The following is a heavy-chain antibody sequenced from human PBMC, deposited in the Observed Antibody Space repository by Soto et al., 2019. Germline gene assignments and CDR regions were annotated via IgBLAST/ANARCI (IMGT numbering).Heavy chain of an antibody. V-gene: IGHV4-59*01. CDR1: GGSISSYY. J-gene: IGHJ5*02. CDR2: IYYSGST. D-gene: IGHD1-26*01. Sequence: LSLTCTVSGGSISSYYWSWIRQPPGKGLEWIGYIYYSGSTNYNPSLKSRVTISVDTSKNQFSLKLSSVTAADTAVYYCARDHSGSYLNWFDPWGQGTLVTVSS. CDR3: ARDHSGSYLNWFDP.